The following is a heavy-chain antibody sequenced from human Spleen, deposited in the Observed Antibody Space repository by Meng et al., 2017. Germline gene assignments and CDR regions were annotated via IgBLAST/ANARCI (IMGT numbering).Heavy chain of an antibody. CDR3: AREDTIHSIAAAGGSDAFDI. J-gene: IGHJ3*02. Sequence: GSLRLSCAVSGGSISSSNWWSWVRQPPGKGLEWIGAIYHSGSTNYNPSLKSRVTISVDKSKNQFSLKLSSVTAADTSVYYCAREDTIHSIAAAGGSDAFDIWGQGTMVTVSS. CDR1: GGSISSSNW. V-gene: IGHV4-4*02. CDR2: IYHSGST. D-gene: IGHD6-13*01.